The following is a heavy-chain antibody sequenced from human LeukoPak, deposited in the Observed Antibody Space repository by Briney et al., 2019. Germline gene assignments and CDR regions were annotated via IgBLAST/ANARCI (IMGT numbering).Heavy chain of an antibody. CDR3: ARVRVRYFDWLLSNDAFDI. CDR1: GYTFTGYY. CDR2: INPNSGGT. Sequence: GASVKVSCKASGYTFTGYYMHWVRQAPGQGLEWMGRINPNSGGTNYAQQFQGRVTMTRDTSISTAYMELSRLRSDDTAVYYCARVRVRYFDWLLSNDAFDIWGQGTMVTVSS. V-gene: IGHV1-2*06. D-gene: IGHD3-9*01. J-gene: IGHJ3*02.